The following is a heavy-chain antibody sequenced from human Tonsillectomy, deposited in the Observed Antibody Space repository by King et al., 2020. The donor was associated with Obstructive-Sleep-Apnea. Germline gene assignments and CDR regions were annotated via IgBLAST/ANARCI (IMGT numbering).Heavy chain of an antibody. CDR3: ARDFTMIMFGGVIVD. Sequence: VQLVESGGGVVQPGRSLRLSCAASGFTFSSYAMHWVRQAPGKGLEWVAVISYDGRNKYYTDSVKGRFSISRDNSKNTLYLQMNSLRPEDTAMYYCARDFTMIMFGGVIVDWGQGTLVTVSS. CDR2: ISYDGRNK. D-gene: IGHD3-16*02. CDR1: GFTFSSYA. J-gene: IGHJ4*02. V-gene: IGHV3-30*04.